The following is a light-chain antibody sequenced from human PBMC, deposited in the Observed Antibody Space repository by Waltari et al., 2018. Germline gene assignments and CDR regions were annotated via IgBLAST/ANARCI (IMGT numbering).Light chain of an antibody. CDR3: TSHAGSNIPVV. CDR2: EVS. CDR1: SNDIGAYNY. J-gene: IGLJ3*02. V-gene: IGLV2-8*01. Sequence: QSALTQPPSASGSLGQSITISCSGTSNDIGAYNYVFWHQQHPGKAPRVIISEVSKRPAGVPDGFSGSKSGHTASLTISRLQAEDEADYYCTSHAGSNIPVVFGGGTRVTVL.